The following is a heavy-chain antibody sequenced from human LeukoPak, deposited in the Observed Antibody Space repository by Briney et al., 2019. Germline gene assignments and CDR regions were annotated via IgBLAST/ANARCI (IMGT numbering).Heavy chain of an antibody. Sequence: PETLSLTCAVYGGSFSGYYWSWIRQPPGKGLEWMGEINHSGATNYNPSPKSRVTISVDTSKNLFSLKLSSVTAADTAVDYCASSRVYSGSWYYYFDNWGQGTLVTVSS. D-gene: IGHD5-12*01. CDR3: ASSRVYSGSWYYYFDN. J-gene: IGHJ4*02. V-gene: IGHV4-34*01. CDR1: GGSFSGYY. CDR2: INHSGAT.